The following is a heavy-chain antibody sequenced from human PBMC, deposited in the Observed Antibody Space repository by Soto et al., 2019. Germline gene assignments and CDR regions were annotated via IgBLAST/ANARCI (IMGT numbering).Heavy chain of an antibody. D-gene: IGHD3-10*01. CDR3: ARDIGSYAYGEGY. J-gene: IGHJ4*02. CDR2: VYSIGTT. CDR1: GGSINSYW. V-gene: IGHV4-4*07. Sequence: QVQLQESGPGLVKPSETLSLTCSVSGGSINSYWWSWIRQPAGKGLEWIGRVYSIGTTDYNPSLHRRATLSVETSKNQFSLKLSSVTAADTAVYYCARDIGSYAYGEGYWGQGIQVTVSS.